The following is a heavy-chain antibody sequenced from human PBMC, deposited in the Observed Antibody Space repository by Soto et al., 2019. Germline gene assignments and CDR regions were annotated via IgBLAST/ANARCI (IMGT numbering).Heavy chain of an antibody. Sequence: GGSLRLSCAASGFTFSSYAMSWVRQAPGKGLEWVSAISGSGGSTYYADSVKGRFTISRDNSKNTLYLQMNSLRAEDTAVYYCAKVSAYSSGWRRVVWYFDLWGRGTLVAVAS. D-gene: IGHD6-19*01. J-gene: IGHJ2*01. CDR1: GFTFSSYA. CDR2: ISGSGGST. V-gene: IGHV3-23*01. CDR3: AKVSAYSSGWRRVVWYFDL.